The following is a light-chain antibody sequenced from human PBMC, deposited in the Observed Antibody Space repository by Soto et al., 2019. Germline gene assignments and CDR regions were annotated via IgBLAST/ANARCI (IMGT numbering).Light chain of an antibody. V-gene: IGLV1-40*01. CDR2: GNS. J-gene: IGLJ2*01. Sequence: QSVLTQPLSVSGAPGQRVTISCTGSSSNIGAGYDVHWYQQLPGTAPKLLIYGNSNRPSGVPDRFSGSKSGTSASLAITGLQAEDEADYYCQSYDSILSVVVFGGGTKLTVL. CDR1: SSNIGAGYD. CDR3: QSYDSILSVVV.